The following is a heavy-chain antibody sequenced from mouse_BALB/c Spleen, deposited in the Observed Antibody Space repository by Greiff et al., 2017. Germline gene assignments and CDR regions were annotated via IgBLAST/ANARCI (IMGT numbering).Heavy chain of an antibody. CDR1: GFTFSSYA. CDR2: ISSGGSYT. J-gene: IGHJ2*01. V-gene: IGHV5-9-4*01. D-gene: IGHD1-1*01. CDR3: ARSSLYYYGSSFYFDY. Sequence: DVMLVESGGGLVKPGGSLKLSCAASGFTFSSYAMSWVRQSPEKRLEWVAEISSGGSYTYYPDTVTGRFTISRDNAKNTLYLEMSSLRSEDTAMYYCARSSLYYYGSSFYFDYWGQGTTLTVSS.